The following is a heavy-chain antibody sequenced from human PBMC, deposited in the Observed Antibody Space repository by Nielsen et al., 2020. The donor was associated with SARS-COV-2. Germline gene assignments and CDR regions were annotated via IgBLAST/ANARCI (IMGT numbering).Heavy chain of an antibody. J-gene: IGHJ3*02. Sequence: GESLKISCTTSGFNFINYAMSWVRQAPGKGLEWVSQISGGSGTYIFYGGSVKGRFTISRDDSKNTLNLQMSSLSREDTAIYYCVRDRGSSYGFYGFDIWGQGTMVTVSS. D-gene: IGHD5-18*01. CDR3: VRDRGSSYGFYGFDI. CDR2: ISGGSGTYI. V-gene: IGHV3-23*01. CDR1: GFNFINYA.